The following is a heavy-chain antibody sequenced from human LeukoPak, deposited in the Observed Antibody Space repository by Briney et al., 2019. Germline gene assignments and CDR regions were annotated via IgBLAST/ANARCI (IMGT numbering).Heavy chain of an antibody. J-gene: IGHJ2*01. CDR1: GFTFSSYG. D-gene: IGHD3-10*02. CDR3: ARAVDVPPDRGYFDL. CDR2: ISYDGSNK. Sequence: GGSLRLSCAASGFTFSSYGMHWVRQTPGKGLEWVAVISYDGSNKYYADSVKGRFTISRDNSKNTLYLQMNSLRAEDTAVYYCARAVDVPPDRGYFDLWGRGTLVTVSS. V-gene: IGHV3-30*03.